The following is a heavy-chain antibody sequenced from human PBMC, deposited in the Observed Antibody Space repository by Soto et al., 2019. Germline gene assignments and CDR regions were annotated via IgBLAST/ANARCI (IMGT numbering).Heavy chain of an antibody. J-gene: IGHJ4*02. CDR3: ARSFGWYAIDH. CDR2: IHHSGST. CDR1: SGSITSEQR. V-gene: IGHV4-4*02. D-gene: IGHD6-19*01. Sequence: QLQESRPGLVKPSETLSLICTVSSGSITSEQRWSWVRQPPGKGLEWIGEIHHSGSTNENPSLRSRVTMSVDKSKNQFSLKLNSVTAADTAVYFCARSFGWYAIDHWGQGTLVIVSS.